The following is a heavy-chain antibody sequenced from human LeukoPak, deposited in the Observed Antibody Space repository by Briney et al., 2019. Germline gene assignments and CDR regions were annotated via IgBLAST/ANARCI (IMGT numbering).Heavy chain of an antibody. J-gene: IGHJ4*02. CDR3: ARDLLLGNILLDY. CDR2: ISGSGTNT. Sequence: PGESLRLSCAASGFTFSSYAMSWVRQAPGKGLEWVSAISGSGTNTYYADSVKGRFTISRDNSKNTLYLQMNSLRAEDTAVYYCARDLLLGNILLDYWGRGTLVTVSS. V-gene: IGHV3-23*01. CDR1: GFTFSSYA. D-gene: IGHD2/OR15-2a*01.